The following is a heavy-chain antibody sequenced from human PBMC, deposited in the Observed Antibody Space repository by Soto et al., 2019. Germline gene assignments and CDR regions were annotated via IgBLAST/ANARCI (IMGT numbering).Heavy chain of an antibody. V-gene: IGHV4-39*01. CDR1: GGSVSSNSYS. J-gene: IGHJ4*02. D-gene: IGHD4-17*01. CDR2: IYSSENT. CDR3: ARSMTTVVTLDY. Sequence: SETLSLTCTVSGGSVSSNSYSWGWIRQAPGKGLEWIGTIYSSENTYYNPSLVSRVTISVDTSKNEFSLKLSSVTAADTAVYYCARSMTTVVTLDYWGQGTLVTVSS.